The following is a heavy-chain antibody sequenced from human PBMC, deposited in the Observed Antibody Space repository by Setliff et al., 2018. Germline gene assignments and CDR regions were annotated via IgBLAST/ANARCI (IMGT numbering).Heavy chain of an antibody. D-gene: IGHD3-3*01. CDR1: GGSISSGGYY. V-gene: IGHV4-31*03. J-gene: IGHJ4*02. Sequence: LSLTCTVSGGSISSGGYYWSWIRQHPGKGLEWIGYIYYSGSTYYNPSLKSRVTISVDTSKNQFYLKLSSVTAADTAVYYCARGAYYNFWSGYYMDYWGQGSLVTVSS. CDR3: ARGAYYNFWSGYYMDY. CDR2: IYYSGST.